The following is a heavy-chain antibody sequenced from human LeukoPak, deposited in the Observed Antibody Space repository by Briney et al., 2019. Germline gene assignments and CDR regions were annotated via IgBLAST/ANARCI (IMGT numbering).Heavy chain of an antibody. CDR1: GGSISSSSYY. Sequence: SETLSLTCTVSGGSISSSSYYWGWIRQPPGKGLEWIGSIYYSGSTYYNLSLKSRVTISVDTSKNQFSLKLSSVTAADTAVYYCARAFYDRRGNWFDPWGQGTLVTVSS. J-gene: IGHJ5*02. CDR2: IYYSGST. D-gene: IGHD2/OR15-2a*01. V-gene: IGHV4-39*07. CDR3: ARAFYDRRGNWFDP.